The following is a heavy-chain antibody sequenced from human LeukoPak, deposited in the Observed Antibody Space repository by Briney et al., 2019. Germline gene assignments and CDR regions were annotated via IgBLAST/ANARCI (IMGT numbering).Heavy chain of an antibody. CDR1: GFTFSSYA. CDR2: ISGSGGST. Sequence: GGSLRLSCAASGFTFSSYAMSWVRQAPGKGLEWVSAISGSGGSTYYADSVKGRFTISRDNSKNTLYLQMNSLRAEDTAVYYCAKLGQRYCSGGSCYTSGSSDYWGQGTLVTVSS. J-gene: IGHJ4*02. CDR3: AKLGQRYCSGGSCYTSGSSDY. V-gene: IGHV3-23*01. D-gene: IGHD2-15*01.